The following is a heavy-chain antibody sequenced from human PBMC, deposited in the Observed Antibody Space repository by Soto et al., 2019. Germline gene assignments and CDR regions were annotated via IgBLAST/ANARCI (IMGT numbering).Heavy chain of an antibody. Sequence: DVQVVHSGGGLVQPGGSLKLSCAASGFAFNDSAMHWVRQASGKGLEWVARVRSKSNNYATAYPASVKGRFIVSRDDSMGTTSLQMNSLKPEDTAIYYCTNTFVWGQGVLVTVS. V-gene: IGHV3-73*01. CDR3: TNTFV. J-gene: IGHJ4*02. CDR2: VRSKSNNYAT. CDR1: GFAFNDSA.